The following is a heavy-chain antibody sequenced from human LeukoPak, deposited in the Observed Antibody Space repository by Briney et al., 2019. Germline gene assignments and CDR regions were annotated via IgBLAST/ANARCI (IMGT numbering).Heavy chain of an antibody. V-gene: IGHV1-2*06. J-gene: IGHJ3*02. CDR2: INPNSGGT. Sequence: GASVKVSCKPSGGTFSSYAISWVRQAPGQGLEWVGRINPNSGGTNYAQNFQDRVTLTRDTSITTAYMELNRLISDDTAVYYCARRGSGYYDSREAFDIWGQGTMVTVSS. CDR3: ARRGSGYYDSREAFDI. CDR1: GGTFSSYA. D-gene: IGHD3-22*01.